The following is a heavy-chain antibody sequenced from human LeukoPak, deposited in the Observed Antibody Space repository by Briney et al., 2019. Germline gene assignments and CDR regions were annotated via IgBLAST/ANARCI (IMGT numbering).Heavy chain of an antibody. D-gene: IGHD2-15*01. CDR2: INPSGGST. Sequence: GASVKVSCKASRYTYTSYDMHWARQDPGQGLEWMGIINPSGGSTSYAQKFQGRVTMTRDTSTSTFYMELSSLRSEDTAVYYCARSCSGGSCYHNYYYYGMDVWGQGTTVTVSS. J-gene: IGHJ6*02. CDR1: RYTYTSYD. V-gene: IGHV1-46*01. CDR3: ARSCSGGSCYHNYYYYGMDV.